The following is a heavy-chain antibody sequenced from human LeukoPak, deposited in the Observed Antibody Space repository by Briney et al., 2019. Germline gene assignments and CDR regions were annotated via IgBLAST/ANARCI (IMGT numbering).Heavy chain of an antibody. D-gene: IGHD3-22*01. J-gene: IGHJ4*02. Sequence: PGRSLRLSCAASGFTFSSYGMHWVRQAPGKGLEGVAVIWYDGSNKYYADSVKGRFTISRDNSKNTVYLQMNSLRAEDTAVYYCARDRYYDSSGYPSDWGQGTLVTVSS. CDR3: ARDRYYDSSGYPSD. V-gene: IGHV3-33*01. CDR2: IWYDGSNK. CDR1: GFTFSSYG.